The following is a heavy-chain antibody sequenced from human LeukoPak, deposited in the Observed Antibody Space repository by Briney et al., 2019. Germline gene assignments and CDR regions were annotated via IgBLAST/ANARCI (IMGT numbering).Heavy chain of an antibody. CDR2: INPNSGGT. V-gene: IGHV1-2*02. Sequence: ASVKVSCKASGYTFTGYYMHWVRQAPGQGPEWMGWINPNSGGTNYAQKFQGRVTMTRNTSISTAYMELSSLRSEDTAVYYCARGLWFGELSSGYWGQGTLVTVSS. CDR1: GYTFTGYY. J-gene: IGHJ4*02. CDR3: ARGLWFGELSSGY. D-gene: IGHD3-10*01.